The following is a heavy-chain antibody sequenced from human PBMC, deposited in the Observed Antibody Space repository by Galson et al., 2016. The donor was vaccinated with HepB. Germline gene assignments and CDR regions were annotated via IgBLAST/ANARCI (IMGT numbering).Heavy chain of an antibody. J-gene: IGHJ3*02. CDR3: ARLGLVGPTGWGSAFDI. CDR2: IIPIFGTA. D-gene: IGHD1-26*01. CDR1: GGTFSSYA. Sequence: SVKVSCKASGGTFSSYAISWVRQAPGQGLEWMGGIIPIFGTANYAQKFQGRVTITADESTSTAYMELSSLRSEDTAVYYCARLGLVGPTGWGSAFDIWGQGSMVTVSS. V-gene: IGHV1-69*13.